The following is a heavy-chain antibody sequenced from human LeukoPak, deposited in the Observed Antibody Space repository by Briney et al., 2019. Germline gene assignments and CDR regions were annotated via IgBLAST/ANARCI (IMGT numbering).Heavy chain of an antibody. CDR3: ARDRGLSSLGESYFDH. CDR2: IYSGGRT. CDR1: GFTVSSNY. V-gene: IGHV3-66*01. Sequence: PGGSLRLSCVASGFTVSSNYMSWVRQAPGKGLEWVSVIYSGGRTYYVDSVKGRFTISKDSSKNTVYLQMNSLRAEDTAVYYCARDRGLSSLGESYFDHWGQGTLVTVSS. J-gene: IGHJ4*02. D-gene: IGHD3-10*01.